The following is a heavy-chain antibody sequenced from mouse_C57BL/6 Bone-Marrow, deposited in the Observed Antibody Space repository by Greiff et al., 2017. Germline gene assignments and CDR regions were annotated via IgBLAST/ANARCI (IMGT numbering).Heavy chain of an antibody. CDR3: ARPHYYGSSRYYAMDY. V-gene: IGHV5-6*02. CDR2: ISSGGSYT. Sequence: EVKLVESGGDLVKPGGSLKLSCAASGFTFSSYGMSWVRQTPDKRLEWVATISSGGSYTYYPDSVKGRFTISRDNAKNTLYLQMSSLKSEDTAMYYCARPHYYGSSRYYAMDYWGQGTSVTVSS. J-gene: IGHJ4*01. CDR1: GFTFSSYG. D-gene: IGHD1-1*01.